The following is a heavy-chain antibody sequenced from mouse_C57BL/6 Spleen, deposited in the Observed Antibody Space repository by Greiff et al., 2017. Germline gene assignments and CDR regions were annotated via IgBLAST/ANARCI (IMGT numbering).Heavy chain of an antibody. D-gene: IGHD2-2*01. V-gene: IGHV14-1*01. J-gene: IGHJ4*01. Sequence: VQLKESGAELVRPGASVKLSCTASGFNIKDYYMHWVKQRPEQGLEWIGRIDPEDGDTEYAPKFQGKATMTADTTSNTAYLQLSSLTSEDTAVYYWTTLRGRNGYDEAYYAMDYWGQGASVTVSS. CDR3: TTLRGRNGYDEAYYAMDY. CDR1: GFNIKDYY. CDR2: IDPEDGDT.